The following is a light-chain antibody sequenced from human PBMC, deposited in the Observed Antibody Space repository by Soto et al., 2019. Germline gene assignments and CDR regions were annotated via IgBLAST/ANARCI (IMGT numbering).Light chain of an antibody. J-gene: IGKJ2*01. CDR1: QSVSSSY. V-gene: IGKV3-20*01. CDR3: QQYGSSSSPLYT. CDR2: GAS. Sequence: EIVLTQSPGTLSLSPGERATLSCRASQSVSSSYLAWYQQKPGQAPRLLIYGASSRATGIPDRFSGSGSGTDFTLTISRLEPEDFAVYYCQQYGSSSSPLYTFGQGTKLEIK.